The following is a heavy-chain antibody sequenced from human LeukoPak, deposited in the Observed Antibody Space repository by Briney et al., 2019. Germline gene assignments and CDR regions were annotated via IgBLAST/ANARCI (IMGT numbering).Heavy chain of an antibody. V-gene: IGHV3-48*01. Sequence: GGSLRLSCEASGFTFNIFSMNWVRQAPGKGLEWLSYIGGNTGIIWYADSVKGRFTISRDNAKNSLYLQMNSLGVEDTAVYFCVRERFGAFDIWGQGTMVTVSS. CDR3: VRERFGAFDI. CDR1: GFTFNIFS. D-gene: IGHD3-10*01. CDR2: IGGNTGII. J-gene: IGHJ3*02.